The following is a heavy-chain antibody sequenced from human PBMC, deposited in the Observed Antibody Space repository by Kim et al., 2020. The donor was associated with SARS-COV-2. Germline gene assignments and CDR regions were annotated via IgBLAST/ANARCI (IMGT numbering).Heavy chain of an antibody. Sequence: LKSRVTISVDTSKNQFSLKLSSVTAADTAVYYCARDRNSGWYSNPYYFDYWGQGTLVTVSS. J-gene: IGHJ4*02. D-gene: IGHD6-19*01. CDR3: ARDRNSGWYSNPYYFDY. V-gene: IGHV4-39*07.